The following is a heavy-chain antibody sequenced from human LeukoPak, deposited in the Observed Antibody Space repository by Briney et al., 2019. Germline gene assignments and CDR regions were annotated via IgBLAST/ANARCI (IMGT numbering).Heavy chain of an antibody. CDR1: GGTFSSYA. V-gene: IGHV1-69*05. CDR3: ASTSSDWLSYYYYYYMDV. D-gene: IGHD3-9*01. CDR2: IIPIFGTA. Sequence: SVKVSCKASGGTFSSYAISWVRQAPGQGLEWMGRIIPIFGTANYAQKFQGRVTITTDESTSTAYMELSSLRSEDTAVYYCASTSSDWLSYYYYYYMDVWGKETTVTVSS. J-gene: IGHJ6*03.